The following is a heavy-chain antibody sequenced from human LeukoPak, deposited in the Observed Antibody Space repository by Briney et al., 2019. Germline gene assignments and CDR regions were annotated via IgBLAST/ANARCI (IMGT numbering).Heavy chain of an antibody. CDR1: GFTFSSYA. D-gene: IGHD1-26*01. CDR2: ISYDGSNK. CDR3: ARASYSSFDY. V-gene: IGHV3-30*04. J-gene: IGHJ4*02. Sequence: GGSLRLSCAASGFTFSSYAMHWVRQAPGKGLEWVAVISYDGSNKYYADSVKGRFTISRDNSKNTLYLQMNSLRAEDTAVYYCARASYSSFDYWGQGTLVTVSS.